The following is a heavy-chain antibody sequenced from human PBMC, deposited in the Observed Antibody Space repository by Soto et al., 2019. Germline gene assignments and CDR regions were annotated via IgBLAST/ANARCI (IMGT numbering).Heavy chain of an antibody. J-gene: IGHJ4*02. Sequence: SETLSLTCTVSGGSISSYYWSWIRQPPGKGLEWIGYIYYSGSTNYNPSLKSRVTISVDTSKNQFSLKLSSVTAADTAVYYCGRSRRGSSGWWILDYWGQGTLVTVSS. CDR3: GRSRRGSSGWWILDY. CDR1: GGSISSYY. V-gene: IGHV4-59*01. D-gene: IGHD6-19*01. CDR2: IYYSGST.